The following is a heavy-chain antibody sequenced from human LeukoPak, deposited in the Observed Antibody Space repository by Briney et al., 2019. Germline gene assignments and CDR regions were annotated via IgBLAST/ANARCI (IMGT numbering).Heavy chain of an antibody. CDR3: ARLEWGYDSGVVDV. CDR2: IYLSGST. D-gene: IGHD3-3*01. Sequence: SETLSLTCTVPDGSIRTFYGSSIRQPPGKGREGSGYIYLSGSTKYNPSLKSRATISQDSSKNHISLKLTSLTAAETAVYYCARLEWGYDSGVVDVWGQGTTVTVSS. CDR1: DGSIRTFY. V-gene: IGHV4-59*08. J-gene: IGHJ6*02.